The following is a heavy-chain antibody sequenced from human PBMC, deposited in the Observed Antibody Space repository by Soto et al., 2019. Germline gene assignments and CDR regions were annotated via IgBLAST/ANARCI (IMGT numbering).Heavy chain of an antibody. J-gene: IGHJ6*02. Sequence: QVQLVQSGAEVKKPGSSVKVSCKVSGGTFSNYAIDWVRLAPGHGLEWMGGIVPIFGTTYYTQKFQGRATIIADDSPTTASLAMSSLRSEVTAIYYCARVVAVAGISTYTGLDVWGPGTPVTVSS. CDR3: ARVVAVAGISTYTGLDV. CDR1: GGTFSNYA. D-gene: IGHD6-19*01. V-gene: IGHV1-69*12. CDR2: IVPIFGTT.